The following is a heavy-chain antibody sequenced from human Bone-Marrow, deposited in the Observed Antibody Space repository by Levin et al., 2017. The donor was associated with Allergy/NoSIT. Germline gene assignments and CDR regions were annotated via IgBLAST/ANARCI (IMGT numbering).Heavy chain of an antibody. CDR3: ATGTSEADGEWLVGDYFGMDV. CDR2: IKGKVDGGTT. V-gene: IGHV3-15*01. J-gene: IGHJ6*02. Sequence: GESLKISCAASGSSFTNAWMSWVRQAPGKGLEWIGRIKGKVDGGTTDYAAPVKGRFIISRDDSKKTVDLQMNSLKSADTAVYYCATGTSEADGEWLVGDYFGMDVWGQGTTVIVSS. CDR1: GSSFTNAW. D-gene: IGHD6-19*01.